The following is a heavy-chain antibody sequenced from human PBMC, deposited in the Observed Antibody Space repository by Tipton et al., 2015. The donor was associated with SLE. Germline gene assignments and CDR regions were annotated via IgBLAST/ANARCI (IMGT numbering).Heavy chain of an antibody. J-gene: IGHJ4*02. CDR3: VRGRLGGVIVTTFDY. CDR2: ISYDGSNK. V-gene: IGHV3-30*04. D-gene: IGHD3-16*02. Sequence: SLRLSCTASGFTFGSYTMHWVRQAPGKGLEWVAVISYDGSNKYYADSVKGRFTISRDNSKNTLYLQMNSLRAEETAVYYCVRGRLGGVIVTTFDYWGQGTLVTGSS. CDR1: GFTFGSYT.